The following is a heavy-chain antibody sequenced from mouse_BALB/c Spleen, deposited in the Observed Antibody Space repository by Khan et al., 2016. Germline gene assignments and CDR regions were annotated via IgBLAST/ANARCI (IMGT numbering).Heavy chain of an antibody. J-gene: IGHJ3*01. D-gene: IGHD2-4*01. CDR2: IDPANGTN. Sequence: EVKLLEPGAELVKPGASVKLSCTASGFNIKDTYMHWVKQRPEQGLEWIGRIDPANGTNKYDPKFQGKATITADKSSNTAYLQLSSLTSEDTAVWYGARYPYDCDVGFASWGQGALVTVAA. CDR3: ARYPYDCDVGFAS. V-gene: IGHV14-3*02. CDR1: GFNIKDTY.